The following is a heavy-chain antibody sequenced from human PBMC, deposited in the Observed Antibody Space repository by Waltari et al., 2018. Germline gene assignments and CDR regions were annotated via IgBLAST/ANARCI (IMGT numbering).Heavy chain of an antibody. D-gene: IGHD3-22*01. Sequence: QVQLQESVPGLVKPSQTLSLTCTVSGCSISSYYLTWIRHPPGKGLEWIGYIYYSGSTNYNPSLKSRVTISVDTSKNQFSLKLSSVTAADTAVYYCASGQYYYDSSGYHYYGMDVWGQGTTVTVSS. CDR2: IYYSGST. CDR1: GCSISSYY. CDR3: ASGQYYYDSSGYHYYGMDV. J-gene: IGHJ6*02. V-gene: IGHV4-59*01.